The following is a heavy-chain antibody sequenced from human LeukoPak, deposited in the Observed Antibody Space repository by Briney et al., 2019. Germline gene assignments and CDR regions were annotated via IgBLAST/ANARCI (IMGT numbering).Heavy chain of an antibody. J-gene: IGHJ4*02. V-gene: IGHV4-34*01. CDR2: INHSGST. Sequence: SETLSLTCAVYGGSFSGYYWSWIRQPPGKGLEWIGEINHSGSTNYNPSLKSRVTISIDTSKNRFSLRLRSVTAADTAVYYCAREILYDSTGYYLWGQGTVVTVSS. CDR3: AREILYDSTGYYL. CDR1: GGSFSGYY. D-gene: IGHD3-22*01.